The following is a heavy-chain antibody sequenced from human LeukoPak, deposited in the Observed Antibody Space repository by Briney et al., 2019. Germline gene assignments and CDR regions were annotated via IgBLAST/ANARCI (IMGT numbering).Heavy chain of an antibody. D-gene: IGHD1-26*01. CDR1: GVSFSGYY. Sequence: PSETLSLTCAVYGVSFSGYYWSWIRQPPGKGLEWIGNIYHSGSTNYSPSLKSRVTISVDTSKNQFSLKLSSVTAADTAVYYCARSYSGIPYYFDYWGQGTLVTVSS. V-gene: IGHV4-59*01. CDR2: IYHSGST. CDR3: ARSYSGIPYYFDY. J-gene: IGHJ4*02.